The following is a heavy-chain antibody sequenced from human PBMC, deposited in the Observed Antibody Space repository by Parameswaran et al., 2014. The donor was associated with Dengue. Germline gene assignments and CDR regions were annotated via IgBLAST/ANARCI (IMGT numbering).Heavy chain of an antibody. V-gene: IGHV3-15*01. Sequence: ESLKISCAASGFTFSNAWMSWVRQAPGKGLEWVGRIKSKTDGGTTDYAAPVKGRFTISRDDSKNTLYLQMNSLKIEDTAVYYCTTHDYDFWSGAKDWGQGTLVTVSS. CDR3: TTHDYDFWSGAKD. J-gene: IGHJ4*02. CDR1: GFTFSNAW. D-gene: IGHD3-3*01. CDR2: IKSKTDGGTT.